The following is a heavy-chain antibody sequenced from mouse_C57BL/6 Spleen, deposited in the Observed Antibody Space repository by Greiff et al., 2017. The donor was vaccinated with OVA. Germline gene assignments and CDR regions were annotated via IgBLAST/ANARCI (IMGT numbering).Heavy chain of an antibody. V-gene: IGHV1-26*01. CDR3: ARWGYPYYAMDY. CDR1: GYTFTDYY. J-gene: IGHJ4*01. Sequence: EVQLQQSGPELVKPGASVKISCKASGYTFTDYYMNWVKQSHGKSLEWIGDINPNNGGTSYNQKFKGKATLTVDKSSSTAYMELRSLTSEDSAVYYCARWGYPYYAMDYWGQGTSVTVSS. CDR2: INPNNGGT. D-gene: IGHD5-1-1*01.